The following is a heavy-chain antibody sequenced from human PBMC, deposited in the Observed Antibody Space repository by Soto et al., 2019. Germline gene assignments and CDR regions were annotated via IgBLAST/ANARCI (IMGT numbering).Heavy chain of an antibody. Sequence: QVQLVQSGAEVKKPGSSVKVSCKAPGGTFSTYIISWVRQAPGQGLEWMGRIIPIPGITDNAQKFQGRVTFSADKSTSTAYMELSSLRSEDTAVYYCARDRITTRGDAFDLWGQGTMVTVSS. D-gene: IGHD3-3*01. J-gene: IGHJ3*01. V-gene: IGHV1-69*08. CDR1: GGTFSTYI. CDR2: IIPIPGIT. CDR3: ARDRITTRGDAFDL.